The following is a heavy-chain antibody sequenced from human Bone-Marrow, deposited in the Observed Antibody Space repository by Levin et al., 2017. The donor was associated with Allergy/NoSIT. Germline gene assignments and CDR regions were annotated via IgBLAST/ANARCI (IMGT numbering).Heavy chain of an antibody. CDR3: ARAFSTGGMDV. J-gene: IGHJ6*02. V-gene: IGHV3-11*01. D-gene: IGHD2/OR15-2a*01. CDR2: ISHTGNTI. Sequence: SGGSLRLSCATSGFNFGDDYMTWIRQAPGKGLEWVSFISHTGNTIHYADSVKGRFTISRDNGKNSLSLQMNSLRTDDTAVYYCARAFSTGGMDVWGQGTTVTVSS. CDR1: GFNFGDDY.